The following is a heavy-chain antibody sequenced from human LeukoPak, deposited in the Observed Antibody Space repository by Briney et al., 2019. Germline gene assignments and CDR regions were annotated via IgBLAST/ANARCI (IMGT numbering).Heavy chain of an antibody. Sequence: GGSRRLSCAASGFSFSTYSMNWVRKDPGKRLEWVSYITVSGTTTYYADSVKGRFTISRDNAKNSLSLQMNSLRDEDTAVYYCARDVAYAFDIWGQGTMVTVSS. V-gene: IGHV3-48*02. J-gene: IGHJ3*02. CDR1: GFSFSTYS. CDR2: ITVSGTTT. CDR3: ARDVAYAFDI. D-gene: IGHD5-12*01.